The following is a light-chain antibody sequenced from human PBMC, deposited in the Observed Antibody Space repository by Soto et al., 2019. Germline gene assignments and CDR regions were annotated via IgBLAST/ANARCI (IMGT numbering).Light chain of an antibody. J-gene: IGLJ7*01. CDR1: SSDVGGYNY. V-gene: IGLV2-14*01. CDR3: CSYTSSDTHLL. Sequence: QSALTQPASVSGSPGQSITISCTGSSSDVGGYNYVSWYQQHPGKAPKLLIYEVINRPSGVSSRFSGSKSGNTASLTISGLQAEDAADYYCCSYTSSDTHLLFGGGTQLTVL. CDR2: EVI.